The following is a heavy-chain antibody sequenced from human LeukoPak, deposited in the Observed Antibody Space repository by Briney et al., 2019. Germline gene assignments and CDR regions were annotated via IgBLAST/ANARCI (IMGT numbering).Heavy chain of an antibody. CDR2: ISGSGGTT. Sequence: TGGSLRLSCAASGFTFGNYAMSWVRQTLGKGLEWVSTISGSGGTTYYADSVKGRFTISRDNSNNTLYVQMKSLRAEDTAVYYCARGSYGDYGVVDHWGQGILVTVSS. V-gene: IGHV3-23*01. D-gene: IGHD4-17*01. J-gene: IGHJ4*02. CDR1: GFTFGNYA. CDR3: ARGSYGDYGVVDH.